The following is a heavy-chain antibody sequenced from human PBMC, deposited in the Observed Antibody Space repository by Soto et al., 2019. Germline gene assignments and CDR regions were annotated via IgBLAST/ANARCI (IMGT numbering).Heavy chain of an antibody. J-gene: IGHJ4*02. CDR3: ARVAYFDTTGYYYYFDY. Sequence: LSLTCAVSGYSISTGYYWGWIRQPPGKGLEWIGSIYRSGSTYYNPSLKSRVTISMDMSKNQFSLKLSSVTAADTAVYYCARVAYFDTTGYYYYFDYWGQGTLVTVSS. CDR1: GYSISTGYY. D-gene: IGHD3-22*01. V-gene: IGHV4-38-2*01. CDR2: IYRSGST.